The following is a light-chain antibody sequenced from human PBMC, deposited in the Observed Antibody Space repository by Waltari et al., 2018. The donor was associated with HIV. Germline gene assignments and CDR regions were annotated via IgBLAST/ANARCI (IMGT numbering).Light chain of an antibody. J-gene: IGLJ1*01. CDR2: KDT. CDR1: SSNIEHAT. Sequence: QSVLTQPPSASGTPGQRVTISCSGSSSNIEHATVSWYQQLTGAAPRLLIYKDTQRPSGVPDRFTGSKSGTSASLAISGLRSEDEADYYCVGWDSRLSGYVFGTGTKVTVL. CDR3: VGWDSRLSGYV. V-gene: IGLV1-47*01.